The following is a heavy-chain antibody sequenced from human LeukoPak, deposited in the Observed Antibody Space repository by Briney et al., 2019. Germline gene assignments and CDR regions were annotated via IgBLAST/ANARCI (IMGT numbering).Heavy chain of an antibody. Sequence: PSETLSLTCTVSGGSISSYYWSWIRQPPGKGLEWIGYIYYSGSTNYNPSLKSRVTISVDTSKNQFSLKLSSVTAADTAVYYCATTISSSWYAEYFQHWGQGTLVTVSS. V-gene: IGHV4-59*08. J-gene: IGHJ1*01. CDR3: ATTISSSWYAEYFQH. CDR1: GGSISSYY. CDR2: IYYSGST. D-gene: IGHD6-13*01.